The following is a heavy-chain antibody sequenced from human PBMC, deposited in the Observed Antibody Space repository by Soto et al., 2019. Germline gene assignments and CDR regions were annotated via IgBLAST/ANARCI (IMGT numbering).Heavy chain of an antibody. CDR2: IYYSGST. CDR3: ARAGWNCSGGSCYLVIRY. Sequence: SETLSLTCTVSGGSISSYYWSWIRQPPGKGLEWIGYIYYSGSTNYNPSLKSRVTISVDTSKNQFSLKLSSVTAADTAVYYCARAGWNCSGGSCYLVIRYWGQGTLGTVSS. V-gene: IGHV4-59*08. D-gene: IGHD2-15*01. CDR1: GGSISSYY. J-gene: IGHJ4*02.